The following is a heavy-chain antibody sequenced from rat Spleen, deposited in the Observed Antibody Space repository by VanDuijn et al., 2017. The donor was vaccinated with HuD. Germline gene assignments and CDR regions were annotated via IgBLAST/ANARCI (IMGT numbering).Heavy chain of an antibody. J-gene: IGHJ3*01. V-gene: IGHV5-7*01. CDR2: ISNTGGTT. CDR3: TRGVYYGYNAFVY. D-gene: IGHD1-9*01. CDR1: GFTFSDYN. Sequence: EVQLVESGGGLVRPGRSLKLSCAASGFTFSDYNMAWVRQAPKKGLEWVASISNTGGTTNYPDSVKGRISISRDNAKSTLYVQLNSLRSEDTATYFCTRGVYYGYNAFVYWGQGTLVTVSS.